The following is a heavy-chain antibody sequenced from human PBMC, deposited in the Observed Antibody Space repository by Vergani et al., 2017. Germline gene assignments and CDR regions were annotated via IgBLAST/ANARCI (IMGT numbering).Heavy chain of an antibody. CDR3: AKDLCTNGVCYTFDY. V-gene: IGHV3-30*18. CDR1: GFTFSSYG. D-gene: IGHD2-8*01. CDR2: ISYDGSNK. Sequence: QVQVVESGGGVVQPGRSLRLSCAVSGFTFSSYGMHWVRQAPGKGLEWVAVISYDGSNKYYADSVKGRFTISRDNSKNTLYLQMNSLRAEDTAVYYCAKDLCTNGVCYTFDYWGQGTLVTVSS. J-gene: IGHJ4*02.